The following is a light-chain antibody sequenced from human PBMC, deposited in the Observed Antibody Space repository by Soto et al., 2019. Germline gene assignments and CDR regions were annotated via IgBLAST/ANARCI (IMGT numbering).Light chain of an antibody. CDR3: QQLITSPST. CDR1: QDISSY. CDR2: AAA. Sequence: DIQLTQSPSFLSTSVGDRVTITCRASQDISSYLAWYQRRPGKAPNLLIYAAATLQSVVPPRFSGSGSVTEFTLSISGLHPEDFATKYCQQLITSPSTFGPVTEVDI. V-gene: IGKV1-9*01. J-gene: IGKJ3*01.